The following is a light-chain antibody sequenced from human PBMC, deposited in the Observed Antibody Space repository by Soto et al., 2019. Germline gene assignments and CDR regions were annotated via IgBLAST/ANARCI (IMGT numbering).Light chain of an antibody. CDR2: GAS. V-gene: IGKV3-20*01. CDR3: QQYGSSPPRYT. J-gene: IGKJ2*01. Sequence: EIVLTQSPDTLSLSPGERATLSCRASQSVSSSYLAWYQQKPGQAPRLLIYGASSRATGIPDRFSGSGSGTDFTLTISRLEPEDFAVYYCQQYGSSPPRYTFGQGTKLEIE. CDR1: QSVSSSY.